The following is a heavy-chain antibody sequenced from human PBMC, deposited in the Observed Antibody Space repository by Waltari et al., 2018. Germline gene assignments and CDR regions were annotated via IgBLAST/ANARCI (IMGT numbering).Heavy chain of an antibody. J-gene: IGHJ3*01. CDR2: IYSSGST. CDR1: GDSISRSSSY. Sequence: QLQESGPGLVRPSETLSLACTVSGDSISRSSSYWAWIRQPPGKGLEWIGTIYSSGSTSYSSARKSRVTISIGTSKNQFSLMLSSVTAADTAVYYCAKRENFNFWRDAFDLWGPGTMVTVSS. D-gene: IGHD3-3*01. V-gene: IGHV4-39*07. CDR3: AKRENFNFWRDAFDL.